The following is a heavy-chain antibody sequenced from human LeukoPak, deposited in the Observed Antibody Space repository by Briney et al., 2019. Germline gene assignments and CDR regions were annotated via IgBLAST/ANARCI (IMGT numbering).Heavy chain of an antibody. CDR3: GSAPYSCGWVKLGY. Sequence: GGSLRLSCTASGFTFSNSPMSWVRQAPGKGLEWVSGISASGGYTYYADSVKGRFTISRDSSKNTLYLQMNSLRAEDTAVYYCGSAPYSCGWVKLGYWGQGTLVTVSS. V-gene: IGHV3-23*01. D-gene: IGHD6-25*01. CDR2: ISASGGYT. CDR1: GFTFSNSP. J-gene: IGHJ4*02.